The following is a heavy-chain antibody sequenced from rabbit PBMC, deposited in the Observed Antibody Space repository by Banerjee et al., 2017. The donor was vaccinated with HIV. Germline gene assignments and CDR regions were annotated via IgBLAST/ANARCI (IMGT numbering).Heavy chain of an antibody. CDR2: IGAAST. D-gene: IGHD6-1*01. V-gene: IGHV1S40*01. CDR1: GFSFSSSYW. J-gene: IGHJ4*01. Sequence: QSLEESGGDLVKPGASLTLTCTASGFSFSSSYWICWVRQAPGKGLEWIACIGAASTYCATWAKGRFTISKTSSTTVTLQMTSLTAADTATYFCGRDRDGDAGYGSLALWGQGTLVTVS. CDR3: GRDRDGDAGYGSLAL.